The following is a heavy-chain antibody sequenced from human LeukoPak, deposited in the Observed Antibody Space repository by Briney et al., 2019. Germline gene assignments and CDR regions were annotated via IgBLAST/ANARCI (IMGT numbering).Heavy chain of an antibody. J-gene: IGHJ4*02. V-gene: IGHV4-30-4*07. Sequence: SETLSLTCGVSGDSISSDGHSWSWIRQPPGKGLEWVGYIYHSGAAYHNPSLKSRLALSVDTSNNQFSLRLRSVTAADTAVYYCARGRDGYNYWYYFDYWGQGTLVTVSS. CDR3: ARGRDGYNYWYYFDY. D-gene: IGHD5-24*01. CDR2: IYHSGAA. CDR1: GDSISSDGHS.